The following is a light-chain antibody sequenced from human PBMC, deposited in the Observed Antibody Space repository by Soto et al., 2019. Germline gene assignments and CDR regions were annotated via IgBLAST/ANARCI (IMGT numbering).Light chain of an antibody. CDR2: SDN. CDR1: NSNIGTNT. Sequence: QLVLTQPPSTSGTPGQRVTMACSGSNSNIGTNTVYWYQQLPGTAPKLLIQSDNRRPSGVPDRFSASKSGTSASLAISGLQSEDEADYYCAAWDDSRSVVLFGGGTKLTVL. CDR3: AAWDDSRSVVL. V-gene: IGLV1-44*01. J-gene: IGLJ2*01.